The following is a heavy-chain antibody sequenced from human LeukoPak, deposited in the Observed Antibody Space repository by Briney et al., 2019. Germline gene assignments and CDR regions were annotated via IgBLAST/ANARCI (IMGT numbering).Heavy chain of an antibody. CDR1: GYTFTSYA. CDR3: AREAYSSAYYFDY. CDR2: INTNTGNP. D-gene: IGHD5-18*01. Sequence: ASVKVSCKASGYTFTSYAMNWVRQAPGQGLEWMGWINTNTGNPSYARGFTGRFVFSLDTSVSTAYLQISSLKAEDTAVYYCAREAYSSAYYFDYWGQGTLVTVSS. J-gene: IGHJ4*02. V-gene: IGHV7-4-1*02.